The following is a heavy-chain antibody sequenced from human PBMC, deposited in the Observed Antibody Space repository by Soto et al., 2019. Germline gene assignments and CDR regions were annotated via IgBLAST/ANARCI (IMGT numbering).Heavy chain of an antibody. CDR1: GGSISSDSFY. V-gene: IGHV4-39*01. CDR2: IYYSGDT. CDR3: VRNQPQRYCSGGTCRPAYGMDV. D-gene: IGHD2-15*01. Sequence: PSETLSLTCTVSGGSISSDSFYWAWIRQPPGKGLEWIGIIYYSGDTYYNPSLAGRLTMSVDTSNQFSLTLRSVTAADTALYYCVRNQPQRYCSGGTCRPAYGMDVWGQGTTVTVSS. J-gene: IGHJ6*02.